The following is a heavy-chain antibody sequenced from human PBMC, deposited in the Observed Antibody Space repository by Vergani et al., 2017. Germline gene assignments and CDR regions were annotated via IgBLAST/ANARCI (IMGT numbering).Heavy chain of an antibody. V-gene: IGHV3-48*01. CDR2: ISSSSSTI. D-gene: IGHD3-10*01. J-gene: IGHJ5*02. Sequence: EVQLVESGGGLVQPGGSLRLSCAASGFTFSSYSMNWVRQAPGKGLEWVSYISSSSSTIYYADSVKGRFTISRDNAKNSLYLQMNSLRAEDTAVYYCARDMIEWFGEFPRFDPWGQGTLVTVSS. CDR1: GFTFSSYS. CDR3: ARDMIEWFGEFPRFDP.